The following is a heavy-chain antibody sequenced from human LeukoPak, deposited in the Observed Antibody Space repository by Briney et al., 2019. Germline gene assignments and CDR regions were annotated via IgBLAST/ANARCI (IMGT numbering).Heavy chain of an antibody. CDR1: GFTFSSYS. D-gene: IGHD4-11*01. Sequence: GGSLRLSCAASGFTFSSYSMHWVRQAPGKGLVWVSRINSDGSSTTYADSVQGRFTISRDNAKNTLYLQMNSLRAEDTAVYYCGRAKDYSFVNWGQGTLVTVSS. V-gene: IGHV3-74*01. J-gene: IGHJ4*02. CDR2: INSDGSST. CDR3: GRAKDYSFVN.